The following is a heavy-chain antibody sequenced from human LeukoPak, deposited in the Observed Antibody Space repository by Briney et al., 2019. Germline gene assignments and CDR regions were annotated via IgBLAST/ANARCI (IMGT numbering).Heavy chain of an antibody. CDR2: IYYSGST. J-gene: IGHJ4*02. D-gene: IGHD6-13*01. CDR1: GGSISSYY. V-gene: IGHV4-59*06. Sequence: SETLSLTCTVSGGSISSYYWSWIRQHPGKGLEWIGYIYYSGSTYYNPSLKSRVTISVDTSKNQFSLKLSSVTAADTAVYYCARGYSSSWYSVFDYWGQGTLVTVSS. CDR3: ARGYSSSWYSVFDY.